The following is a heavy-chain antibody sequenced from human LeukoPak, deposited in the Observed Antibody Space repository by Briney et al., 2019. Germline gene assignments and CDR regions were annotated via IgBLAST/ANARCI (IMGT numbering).Heavy chain of an antibody. J-gene: IGHJ4*02. CDR3: ARHPSSWYYYFDY. V-gene: IGHV4-39*01. CDR1: GGSISSSSYY. Sequence: SETLSLTCTVSGGSISSSSYYWGWTRQPPGKGLEWIGSIYYSGSTYYNPSLKSRATISVDTSKNQFSLKLSSVTAADTAVHYWARHPSSWYYYFDYWGQGTLVTVSS. D-gene: IGHD6-13*01. CDR2: IYYSGST.